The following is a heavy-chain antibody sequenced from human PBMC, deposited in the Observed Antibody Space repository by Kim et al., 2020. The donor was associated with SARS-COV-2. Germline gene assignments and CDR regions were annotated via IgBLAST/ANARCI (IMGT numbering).Heavy chain of an antibody. D-gene: IGHD6-13*01. J-gene: IGHJ3*02. Sequence: GRFTISRDNAKNSLYLQMNSLRAEDTAVYYCARDLMDSSSWYRVHAFDIWGQGTMVTVSS. V-gene: IGHV3-48*03. CDR3: ARDLMDSSSWYRVHAFDI.